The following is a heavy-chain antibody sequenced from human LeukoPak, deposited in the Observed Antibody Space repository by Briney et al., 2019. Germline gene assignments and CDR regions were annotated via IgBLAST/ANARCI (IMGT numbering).Heavy chain of an antibody. V-gene: IGHV1-46*01. D-gene: IGHD4-17*01. CDR1: GYTFTSYY. CDR2: INPSGGST. J-gene: IGHJ4*02. Sequence: GASVKVSFKASGYTFTSYYMHWVRQAPGQGLEWVGLINPSGGSTSYAQKFQGRGTLPRDTSTSTVYMERSSLRSEDTAVYYCARVMRDGDYFFVYGGQGPLVTVSS. CDR3: ARVMRDGDYFFVY.